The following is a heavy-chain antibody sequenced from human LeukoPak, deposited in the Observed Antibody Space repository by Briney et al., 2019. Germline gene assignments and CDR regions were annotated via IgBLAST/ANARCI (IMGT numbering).Heavy chain of an antibody. V-gene: IGHV4-38-2*02. CDR2: IYRSGNT. J-gene: IGHJ6*03. D-gene: IGHD2-21*02. CDR3: ARDMTSNYYYYMDV. CDR1: GYSVSSGYY. Sequence: PSETLSLTCTVSGYSVSSGYYRDWIRQAPGKGLEWIGSIYRSGNTYYNPSLKSRVTISVDTSKNQFSLRLSSVTAADTAVYYCARDMTSNYYYYMDVWGKGTTVTVSS.